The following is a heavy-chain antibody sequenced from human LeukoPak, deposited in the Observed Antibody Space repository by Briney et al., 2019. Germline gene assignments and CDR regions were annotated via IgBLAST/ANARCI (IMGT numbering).Heavy chain of an antibody. D-gene: IGHD1-14*01. CDR1: GGSTSSSRYY. CDR2: FYYTGST. CDR3: ARLGPEGPFDY. J-gene: IGHJ4*02. V-gene: IGHV4-39*01. Sequence: SETLSLTCTVSGGSTSSSRYYWGWIRQPPGKGLEWIGTFYYTGSTYYTPSLKSRVTISVDTSESQFSLKLRSVTAADTAVYYCARLGPEGPFDYWGQGTLVTVSS.